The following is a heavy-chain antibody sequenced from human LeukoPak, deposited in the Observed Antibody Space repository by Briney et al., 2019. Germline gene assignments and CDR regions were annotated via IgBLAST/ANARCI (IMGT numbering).Heavy chain of an antibody. Sequence: GGSLRLSCAVSGFIVTGNYMTWVRLAPGKGLEWVSTIYSGGTTFYTDSVRGRFTISRDNSKNTLYLQMNSLRAEDAAIYYCARVLYYYASVSYNYYMDVWGKGTTVTISS. J-gene: IGHJ6*03. D-gene: IGHD3-10*01. V-gene: IGHV3-53*01. CDR1: GFIVTGNY. CDR3: ARVLYYYASVSYNYYMDV. CDR2: IYSGGTT.